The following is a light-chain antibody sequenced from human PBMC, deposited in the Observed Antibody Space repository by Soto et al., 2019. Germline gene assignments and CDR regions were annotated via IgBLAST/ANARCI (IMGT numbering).Light chain of an antibody. CDR2: DAS. V-gene: IGKV3-20*01. J-gene: IGKJ2*01. Sequence: EIVLTQSPGTLSLSPGERATLSCRASQSLSSSYFAWYQQKPGQAPRRLIYDASSRATGIPDRFSGSGSGTDFTLTISRLEPEDFAVYFCHQYGASPYTFGQGTTLEIK. CDR1: QSLSSSY. CDR3: HQYGASPYT.